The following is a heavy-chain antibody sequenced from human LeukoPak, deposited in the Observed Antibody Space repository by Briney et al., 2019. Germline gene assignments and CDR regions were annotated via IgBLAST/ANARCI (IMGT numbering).Heavy chain of an antibody. Sequence: GGSLRLSCATSGFTLSNVWMSWVRQAPGKGLERVGNIRGDGSVKFYLDSVKGRFTISRDNTNSVSLQMNNLKAEDTAVYYCGRSVAAPADYWGQGILVTVSS. CDR2: IRGDGSVK. V-gene: IGHV3-7*03. CDR3: GRSVAAPADY. D-gene: IGHD6-6*01. CDR1: GFTLSNVW. J-gene: IGHJ4*02.